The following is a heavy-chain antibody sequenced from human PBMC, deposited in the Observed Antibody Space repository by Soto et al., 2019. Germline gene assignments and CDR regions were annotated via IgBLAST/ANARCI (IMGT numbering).Heavy chain of an antibody. CDR2: IDPSDSYT. CDR3: ARLRLVVVPAATHGMEV. Sequence: XESLKISCKGSGCSFTSYWISWVRQMPGKGLEWMGRIDPSDSYTNYSPSFQGHVTISADKSISTAYLQWSSLKASDTAMYYCARLRLVVVPAATHGMEVWAKGPRSPSP. D-gene: IGHD2-2*01. V-gene: IGHV5-10-1*01. J-gene: IGHJ6*02. CDR1: GCSFTSYW.